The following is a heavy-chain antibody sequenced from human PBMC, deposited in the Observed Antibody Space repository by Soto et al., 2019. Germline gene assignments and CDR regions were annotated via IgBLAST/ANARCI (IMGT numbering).Heavy chain of an antibody. CDR1: GYIFTNYY. Sequence: QVQLVQSGAEVKKPGASVKVSCKASGYIFTNYYIHWVRQAPGQGLEWMAIINPLPTSGSTNYAQTFQGRVTVTRDTSTSTVYMELSSLTSEDTAIYYCARDLTAAAYWGQGTLVTVSS. CDR3: ARDLTAAAY. J-gene: IGHJ4*02. V-gene: IGHV1-46*01. CDR2: INPLPTSGST. D-gene: IGHD6-13*01.